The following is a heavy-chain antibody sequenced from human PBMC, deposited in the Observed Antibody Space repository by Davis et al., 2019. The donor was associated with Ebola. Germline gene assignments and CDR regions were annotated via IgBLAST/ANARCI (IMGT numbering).Heavy chain of an antibody. Sequence: SETLSLTCAVYGGSFSGYYWTWIRQPPGKGLEWIGHIHYSGSTHYNPSLKSRVTTSVDTSKNQFSLSLSSVTDADTAVYYCAKYMGIEAAGGYNYYYYGMDVWGQGTTVTVSS. CDR1: GGSFSGYY. D-gene: IGHD6-13*01. J-gene: IGHJ6*02. V-gene: IGHV4-59*08. CDR3: AKYMGIEAAGGYNYYYYGMDV. CDR2: IHYSGST.